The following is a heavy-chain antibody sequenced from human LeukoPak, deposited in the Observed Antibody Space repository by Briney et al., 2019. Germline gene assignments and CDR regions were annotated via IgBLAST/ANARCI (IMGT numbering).Heavy chain of an antibody. V-gene: IGHV1-2*02. CDR2: INPNSGGT. CDR3: ARGGGRYSVDY. CDR1: GYTFTGPY. Sequence: ASVKVSCKASGYTFTGPYIHWVRQAPGQGLEWMGWINPNSGGTKYVQKFQGRVTMTRDTSITTVYMELSGLSFDDTAVYYCARGGGRYSVDYWGQGTLVIVSS. D-gene: IGHD1-26*01. J-gene: IGHJ4*02.